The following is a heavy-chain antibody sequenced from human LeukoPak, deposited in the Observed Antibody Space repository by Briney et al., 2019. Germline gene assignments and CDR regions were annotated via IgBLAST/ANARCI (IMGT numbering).Heavy chain of an antibody. Sequence: GGSLRLSCAVSGFTFSSYSMNWVRQAPGKGLEWVSSISSSSSYIYYADSVKGRFTISRDNAKNSLYLQMNSLRAEDTAVYYCARVLTRRVGMDVWGQGTTVTVSS. CDR3: ARVLTRRVGMDV. D-gene: IGHD1-1*01. J-gene: IGHJ6*02. CDR2: ISSSSSYI. CDR1: GFTFSSYS. V-gene: IGHV3-21*01.